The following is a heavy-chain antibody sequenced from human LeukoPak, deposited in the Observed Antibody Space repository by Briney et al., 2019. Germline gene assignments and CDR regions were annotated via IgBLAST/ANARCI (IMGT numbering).Heavy chain of an antibody. CDR1: GFTFSSYA. Sequence: GGSLRLSCAASGFTFSSYAMHWVRQDPGKGLEWLAVISYDGSNKYYADSVKGRFTISRDNSKNTLYLQMNSLRAEDTAVYYCARAPGYSYGYKLDYWGQGTLVTVSS. CDR3: ARAPGYSYGYKLDY. J-gene: IGHJ4*02. CDR2: ISYDGSNK. D-gene: IGHD5-18*01. V-gene: IGHV3-30-3*01.